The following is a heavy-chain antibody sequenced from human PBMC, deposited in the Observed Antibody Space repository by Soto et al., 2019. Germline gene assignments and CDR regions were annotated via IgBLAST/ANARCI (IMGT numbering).Heavy chain of an antibody. J-gene: IGHJ4*02. V-gene: IGHV4-34*01. CDR3: ASSKGVDFDWLYYFAY. D-gene: IGHD3-9*01. CDR1: GGSFSGYY. Sequence: QVQLQQWGAGLLKPSETLSLTCAVYGGSFSGYYWSWIRQPPGKGLEWIGEINHSGSTNYNPSLKGRVTISVDTSKNQFALKLSSVTAANTAVYYCASSKGVDFDWLYYFAYWGQGTLVTVS. CDR2: INHSGST.